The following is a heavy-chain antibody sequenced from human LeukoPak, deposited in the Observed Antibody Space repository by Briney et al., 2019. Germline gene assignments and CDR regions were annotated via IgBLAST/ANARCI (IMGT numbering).Heavy chain of an antibody. CDR3: ARMFGPDAGFDY. J-gene: IGHJ4*02. D-gene: IGHD3-16*01. V-gene: IGHV1-2*06. Sequence: ASVKVSCKASGYTFTGYSMHWVRQAPGQGLEWLGQINPNSGGTKYAQNFQGRVTMTRDTSASTAYMELSRLRSDDTAVYYCARMFGPDAGFDYRGQGTLVPVSS. CDR2: INPNSGGT. CDR1: GYTFTGYS.